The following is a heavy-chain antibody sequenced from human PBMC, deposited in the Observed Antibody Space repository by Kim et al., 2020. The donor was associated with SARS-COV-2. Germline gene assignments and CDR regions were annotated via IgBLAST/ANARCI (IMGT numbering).Heavy chain of an antibody. Sequence: GGSLRLSCAASGFTFSSYALHWVRQAPGKGLEWVAVISYDGSDKYYADSVKGRFTISRDNSNNTLHVQMNSLRPEDTAVYYCAREGPPEVADYWGQGTLVTVSP. J-gene: IGHJ4*02. D-gene: IGHD2-15*01. CDR2: ISYDGSDK. CDR3: AREGPPEVADY. V-gene: IGHV3-30*04. CDR1: GFTFSSYA.